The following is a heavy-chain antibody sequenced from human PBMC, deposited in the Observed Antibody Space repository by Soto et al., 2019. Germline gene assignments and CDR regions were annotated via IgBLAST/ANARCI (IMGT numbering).Heavy chain of an antibody. CDR1: GFTFSSYS. Sequence: GGSLRLSCAASGFTFSSYSMNWVRQAPGKGLEWVSSISSSSSYIYYADSVKGRFTISRDNAKNSLYLQMNSLRAEDTAVYYCARVSLWSGYYDYWGQGTLVTVSS. CDR3: ARVSLWSGYYDY. V-gene: IGHV3-21*01. D-gene: IGHD3-3*01. J-gene: IGHJ4*02. CDR2: ISSSSSYI.